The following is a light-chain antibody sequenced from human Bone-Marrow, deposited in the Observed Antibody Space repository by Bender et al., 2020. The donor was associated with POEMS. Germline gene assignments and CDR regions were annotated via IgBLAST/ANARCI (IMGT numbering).Light chain of an antibody. V-gene: IGLV2-8*01. CDR1: SSDVGSYNF. J-gene: IGLJ1*01. Sequence: QSALTQPPSASGSPGQSVTISCTGTSSDVGSYNFVSWYQHRPGKAPKLIIYEVNKRPSGVPDRFSGSKSGNTASLTVSGLQAEDEADYYCCSYAGTNSLYVFGSGTKVTVL. CDR2: EVN. CDR3: CSYAGTNSLYV.